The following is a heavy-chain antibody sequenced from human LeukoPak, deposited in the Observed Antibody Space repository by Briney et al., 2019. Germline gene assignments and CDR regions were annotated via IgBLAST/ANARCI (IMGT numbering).Heavy chain of an antibody. CDR1: GYTFTSYG. CDR2: ISAYNGNT. D-gene: IGHD6-13*01. Sequence: ASVKVSCKASGYTFTSYGISWVRQAPGQGLEWMGWISAYNGNTNYAQKLQGRVTMTTDTSTSTAYMELRSLRSDDTAVYYCARDPPGYSSPPSGGAFDIWGQGTMVTVSS. V-gene: IGHV1-18*01. CDR3: ARDPPGYSSPPSGGAFDI. J-gene: IGHJ3*02.